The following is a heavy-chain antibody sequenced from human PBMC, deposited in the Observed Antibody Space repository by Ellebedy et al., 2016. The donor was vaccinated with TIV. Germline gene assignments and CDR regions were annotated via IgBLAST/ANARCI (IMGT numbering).Heavy chain of an antibody. Sequence: GGSLRLSCAASGFTFSIFAMSWVRQAPGKGLEWVSTISASGESTYYAGSVTGRFTISRDNAKNTLYLKMNSLRAEDTAVYYCAKRDSSGYYYARLFDYWGQGTLVTVSS. V-gene: IGHV3-23*01. CDR2: ISASGEST. CDR1: GFTFSIFA. D-gene: IGHD3-22*01. J-gene: IGHJ4*02. CDR3: AKRDSSGYYYARLFDY.